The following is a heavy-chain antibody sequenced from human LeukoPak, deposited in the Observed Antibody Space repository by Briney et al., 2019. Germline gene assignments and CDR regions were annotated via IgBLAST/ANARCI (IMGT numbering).Heavy chain of an antibody. CDR3: ARDGYGGNSHGMDV. V-gene: IGHV3-48*03. Sequence: PGGSLTLSCAASGFTFTTYEMNSVRQAPGKGLEWVSYISTSGSTIYYADSVKGRFTISRDNAENSLYLKMNSLRVEDTAVYDCARDGYGGNSHGMDVWGQGTTVTVSS. J-gene: IGHJ6*02. D-gene: IGHD4-23*01. CDR1: GFTFTTYE. CDR2: ISTSGSTI.